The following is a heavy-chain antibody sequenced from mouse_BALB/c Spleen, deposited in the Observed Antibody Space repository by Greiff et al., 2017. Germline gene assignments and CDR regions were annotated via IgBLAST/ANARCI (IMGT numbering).Heavy chain of an antibody. CDR2: INPGSGGT. V-gene: IGHV1-54*01. J-gene: IGHJ2*01. CDR1: GYAFTNYL. D-gene: IGHD2-3*01. Sequence: QVQLQQSGAELVRPGTSVKVSCKASGYAFTNYLIEWVKQRPGQGLEWIGVINPGSGGTNYNEKFKGKATLTADKSSSTAYMQLSSLTSDDSAVYVCARSIYESYYFDYWGQGTTLTVSS. CDR3: ARSIYESYYFDY.